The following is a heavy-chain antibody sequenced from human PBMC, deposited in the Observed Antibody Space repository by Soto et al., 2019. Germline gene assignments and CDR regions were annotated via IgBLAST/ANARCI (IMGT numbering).Heavy chain of an antibody. V-gene: IGHV3-23*01. Sequence: GGSLRLSCEASGFSISRFSVNWVRQAPGKGLDWVASISGDAETTSYADSVQGRFTISKDNSKNTVSLQMKSLAAEDTAVYYCAKGDSGITPPYYFDHWGQGSLVTVSS. CDR1: GFSISRFS. CDR2: ISGDAETT. J-gene: IGHJ4*02. D-gene: IGHD1-1*01. CDR3: AKGDSGITPPYYFDH.